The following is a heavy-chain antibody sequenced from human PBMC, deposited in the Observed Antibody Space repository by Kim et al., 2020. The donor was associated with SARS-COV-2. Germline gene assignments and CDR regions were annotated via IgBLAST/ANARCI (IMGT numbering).Heavy chain of an antibody. V-gene: IGHV3-33*06. Sequence: GGSLRLSCAASGFTFSSYGMHWVRQAPGKGLEWVAVIWYDGSNKYYADSVKGRFTISRDNSKNTLYLQMNSLRAEDTAVYYCAKEYYGDYMNAFDIWGQGTMVTVSS. CDR3: AKEYYGDYMNAFDI. J-gene: IGHJ3*02. D-gene: IGHD4-17*01. CDR1: GFTFSSYG. CDR2: IWYDGSNK.